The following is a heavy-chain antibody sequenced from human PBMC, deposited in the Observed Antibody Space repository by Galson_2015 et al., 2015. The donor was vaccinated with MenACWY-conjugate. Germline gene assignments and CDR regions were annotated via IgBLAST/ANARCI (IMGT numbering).Heavy chain of an antibody. CDR1: GFSLRRGGVG. Sequence: PALVNPTPALTLPCTFSGFSLRRGGVGVGWIRQPPGKALEWLVLIYWDDDKSYRPTLKSRLNLTKDTSKNQVVLTMTNMDPVDTASFFCAHNSTSSWYDYWGQGTLVTVSS. CDR2: IYWDDDK. D-gene: IGHD6-13*01. CDR3: AHNSTSSWYDY. V-gene: IGHV2-5*02. J-gene: IGHJ4*02.